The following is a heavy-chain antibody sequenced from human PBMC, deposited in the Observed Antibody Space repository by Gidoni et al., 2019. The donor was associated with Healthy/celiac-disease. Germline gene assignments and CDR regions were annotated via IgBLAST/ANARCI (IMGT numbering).Heavy chain of an antibody. J-gene: IGHJ6*02. CDR3: TRAEGYCSGGSCYSYYYYYYGMDV. D-gene: IGHD2-15*01. Sequence: EVQRVEYGGGLLPPGRSLRRPCTASGFTCGDDARSWVVQAQGKGLEWVCFIRSKAYGGTTQYAASVKGRFTISRDDSKSIAYLQMNSLKTEDTAVYYCTRAEGYCSGGSCYSYYYYYYGMDVWGQGTTVTVSS. CDR2: IRSKAYGGTT. V-gene: IGHV3-49*04. CDR1: GFTCGDDA.